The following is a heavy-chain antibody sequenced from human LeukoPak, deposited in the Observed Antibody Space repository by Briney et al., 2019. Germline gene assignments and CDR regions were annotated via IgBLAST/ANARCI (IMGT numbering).Heavy chain of an antibody. CDR2: ISGSGGST. V-gene: IGHV3-23*01. CDR3: AKDAPMYYYDSSGYADEGDY. J-gene: IGHJ4*02. CDR1: GFTFSSYA. D-gene: IGHD3-22*01. Sequence: GGSLRLSCAASGFTFSSYAMSWVRQAPGKGLEWVSAISGSGGSTYYADSVKGRFTISRDNSKNTLYLQMNSLRAEDTAVYYCAKDAPMYYYDSSGYADEGDYWGQGTLDTVSS.